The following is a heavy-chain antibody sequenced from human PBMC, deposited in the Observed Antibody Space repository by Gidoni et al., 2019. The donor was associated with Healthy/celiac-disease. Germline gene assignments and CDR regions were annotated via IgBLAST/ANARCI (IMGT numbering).Heavy chain of an antibody. J-gene: IGHJ4*02. CDR2: ISYDGSNK. CDR1: GFTFSSYG. D-gene: IGHD5-18*01. Sequence: QVQLVESGGGVVQTGRSRRLSCAASGFTFSSYGMHWVRQAPGKGLEWVAVISYDGSNKYYADSVKGRFTISRDNSKNTLYLQINSLRAEDTAVDYCAKESAMVSLDYWGQGTLVTVSS. V-gene: IGHV3-30*18. CDR3: AKESAMVSLDY.